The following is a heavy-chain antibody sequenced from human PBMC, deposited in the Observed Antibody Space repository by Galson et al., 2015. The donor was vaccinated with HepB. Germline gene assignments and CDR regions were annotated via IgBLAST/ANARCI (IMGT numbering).Heavy chain of an antibody. D-gene: IGHD2-2*01. CDR1: GFTFSSYS. V-gene: IGHV3-21*01. CDR3: ARGGYCSSTSCYRADY. CDR2: ISSSSSYI. J-gene: IGHJ4*02. Sequence: SLRLSCAASGFTFSSYSMNWVRQAPGKGLEWVSSISSSSSYIYYADSVKGRFTISRDNAKNSLYLQMNSLRAEDTAVYYCARGGYCSSTSCYRADYWGQGTRVTVSS.